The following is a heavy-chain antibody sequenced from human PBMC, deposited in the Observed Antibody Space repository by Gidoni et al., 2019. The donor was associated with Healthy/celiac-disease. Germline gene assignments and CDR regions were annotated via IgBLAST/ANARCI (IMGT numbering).Heavy chain of an antibody. CDR3: ARGVEYYYGSGEGWFDP. V-gene: IGHV4-4*02. CDR1: GGSISSSNW. D-gene: IGHD3-10*01. CDR2: IYHSGST. J-gene: IGHJ5*02. Sequence: QVQLQESGPGLVKPSGTLSLPCAVSGGSISSSNWWSWVRQPPGKGLEWIGEIYHSGSTNYNPSLKSRVTISVDKSKNQFSLKLSSVTAADTAVYYCARGVEYYYGSGEGWFDPWGQGTLVTVSS.